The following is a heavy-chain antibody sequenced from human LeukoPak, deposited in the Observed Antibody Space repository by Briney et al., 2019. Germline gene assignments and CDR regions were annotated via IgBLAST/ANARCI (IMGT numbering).Heavy chain of an antibody. V-gene: IGHV4-59*11. CDR2: IYYSGST. CDR1: GGSISSHY. D-gene: IGHD2-15*01. CDR3: ARGPRDIVVAAGYYYMDV. J-gene: IGHJ6*03. Sequence: PSETLSLTCTVSGGSISSHYWSWIRQPPGKGLEWIGYIYYSGSTNYNPSLKSRVTISVDTSKNQFSLKLSSVTAADTAVYYCARGPRDIVVAAGYYYMDVWGKGTTVTVSS.